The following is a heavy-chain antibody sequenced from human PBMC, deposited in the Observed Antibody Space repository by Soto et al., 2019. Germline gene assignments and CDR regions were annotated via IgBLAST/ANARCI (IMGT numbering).Heavy chain of an antibody. J-gene: IGHJ4*02. CDR1: GGSFSGYY. CDR2: INHSGST. Sequence: SETLSLTCAVYGGSFSGYYWSWIRQPPGKGLEWIGEINHSGSTNYNPSLKSRVTISVDTSKNQFSLKLSSVTAADTAVYYCARGRFSRVRGVIPPVPFDYWGQGTLVTVSS. CDR3: ARGRFSRVRGVIPPVPFDY. D-gene: IGHD3-10*01. V-gene: IGHV4-34*01.